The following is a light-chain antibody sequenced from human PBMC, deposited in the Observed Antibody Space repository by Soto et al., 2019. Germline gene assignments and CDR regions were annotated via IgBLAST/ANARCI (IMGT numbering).Light chain of an antibody. CDR3: SSYTSSSTLV. J-gene: IGLJ2*01. CDR1: SSDVGDFDC. V-gene: IGLV2-14*01. Sequence: QSALTQPASVSGSPGQSITIYCTGTSSDVGDFDCVSWYQQHPGKAPKLMIYEVSDRPSGVSNRFSGSKSGDTASLTISGRQAEDEADYYFSSYTSSSTLVFGGGTNMTVL. CDR2: EVS.